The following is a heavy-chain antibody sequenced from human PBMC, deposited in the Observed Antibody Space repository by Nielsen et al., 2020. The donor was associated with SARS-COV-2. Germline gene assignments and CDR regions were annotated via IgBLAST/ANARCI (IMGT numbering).Heavy chain of an antibody. CDR2: IGTAGDT. CDR1: GFTFSSYD. J-gene: IGHJ6*02. Sequence: GESLKISCAASGFTFSSYDMHWVRQATGKGLEWVSAIGTAGDTYYPGSVRGRFTISRDNSKNTLYLQMNSLRAEDTAVYYCAKDLEDRTMVFYGMDVWGQGTTVTVSS. CDR3: AKDLEDRTMVFYGMDV. V-gene: IGHV3-13*01. D-gene: IGHD5-18*01.